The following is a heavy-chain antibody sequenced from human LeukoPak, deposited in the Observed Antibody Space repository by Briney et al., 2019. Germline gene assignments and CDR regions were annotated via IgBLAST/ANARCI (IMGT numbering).Heavy chain of an antibody. Sequence: ASVKVSCKVSGYTLTELSMHWVRQAPGKGLERMGGFDPEDGETIYAQKFQGRVTMTEDTSTDTAYMELSSLRSEDTAVYYCATPLSSCGGDCYVYWGQGTLVTVSS. CDR1: GYTLTELS. J-gene: IGHJ4*02. V-gene: IGHV1-24*01. CDR2: FDPEDGET. D-gene: IGHD2-21*01. CDR3: ATPLSSCGGDCYVY.